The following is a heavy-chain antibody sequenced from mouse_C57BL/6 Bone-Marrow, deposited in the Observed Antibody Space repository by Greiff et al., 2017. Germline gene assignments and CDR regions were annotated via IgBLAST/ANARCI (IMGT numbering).Heavy chain of an antibody. Sequence: VQLQQSGAELVRPGTSVKMSCKASGYTFTNYWIGWAKQRPGHGLEWIGDIYPGGGYTNYNEKFKGKATLTADKSSSTAYMQFSSLTSEDSAIYYCARAFYYGSSLDAMYYWGQGTSVTVSS. CDR1: GYTFTNYW. V-gene: IGHV1-63*01. D-gene: IGHD1-1*01. J-gene: IGHJ4*01. CDR2: IYPGGGYT. CDR3: ARAFYYGSSLDAMYY.